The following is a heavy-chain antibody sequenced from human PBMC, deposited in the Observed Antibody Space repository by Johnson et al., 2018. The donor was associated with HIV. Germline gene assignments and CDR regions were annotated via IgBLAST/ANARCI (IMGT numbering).Heavy chain of an antibody. CDR1: GFTFSSYG. Sequence: VQLVESGGGVVQPGGSLRLSCAASGFTFSSYGMSWVRQPPGKGLEWVSGIDWNGGSTSYADSVRGRFTISRDNAKNSLYLQMNSLRAEDTALYYCTRARYSSSWYNGDAFDIWDQGTMVTVSS. D-gene: IGHD6-13*01. V-gene: IGHV3-20*04. CDR3: TRARYSSSWYNGDAFDI. J-gene: IGHJ3*02. CDR2: IDWNGGST.